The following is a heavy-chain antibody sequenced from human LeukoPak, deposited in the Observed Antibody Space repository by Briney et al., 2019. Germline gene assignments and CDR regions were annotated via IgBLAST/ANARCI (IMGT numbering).Heavy chain of an antibody. D-gene: IGHD4-23*01. V-gene: IGHV4-59*12. CDR2: IYYIGTT. CDR1: GGSISGYY. J-gene: IGHJ6*02. CDR3: ARDLVSYYYYYGMDV. Sequence: SETLSLTCTVSGGSISGYYWSWIRQPPGKGLEWLGCIYYIGTTNYNPSLQSRGLISVDSSKNQFSLKLSSVTAADTAVYYCARDLVSYYYYYGMDVWGQGTTVTVSS.